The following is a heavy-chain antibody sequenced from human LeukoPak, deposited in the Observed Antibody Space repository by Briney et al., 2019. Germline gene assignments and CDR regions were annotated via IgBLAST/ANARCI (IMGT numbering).Heavy chain of an antibody. V-gene: IGHV1-2*02. J-gene: IGHJ5*02. Sequence: ASVKVSCKISGYTFTAYYVHWVRQAPGQGLEWMGWMRPLNGATNYAQKFQGRVTMTRDTSISTAYMKLNSLTYDDTATYYCARGQQTFDPWGQGTLVTVSS. CDR3: ARGQQTFDP. CDR1: GYTFTAYY. CDR2: MRPLNGAT. D-gene: IGHD6-13*01.